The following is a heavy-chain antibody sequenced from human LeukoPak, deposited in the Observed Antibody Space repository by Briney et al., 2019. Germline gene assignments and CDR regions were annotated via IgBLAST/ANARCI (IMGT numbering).Heavy chain of an antibody. Sequence: SETLSLTCAVYGGSFSGYYWSWIRQPPGKGLEWIGEINHSGSTNYNPSLKSRVTISVDTSKNQFSLKLSSVTAADTAVYYCARGVDDYYGSGSYYRSPYDYWGQGTLVTVPS. D-gene: IGHD3-10*01. V-gene: IGHV4-34*09. CDR2: INHSGST. CDR1: GGSFSGYY. J-gene: IGHJ4*02. CDR3: ARGVDDYYGSGSYYRSPYDY.